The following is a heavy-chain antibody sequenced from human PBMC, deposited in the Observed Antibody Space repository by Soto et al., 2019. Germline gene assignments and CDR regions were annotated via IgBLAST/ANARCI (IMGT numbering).Heavy chain of an antibody. D-gene: IGHD7-27*01. Sequence: EVQLVESGGGLVQPGGSLRLSCEASGFTFTSYTMIWVRQSPGEGLEWLANIKEDGIQKNYVDSVKGRFTISRDNAKKSFYLQMNSLRVDDTAVYYCAREVWGPVDWGQGTLVTVSS. V-gene: IGHV3-7*01. CDR3: AREVWGPVD. CDR1: GFTFTSYT. J-gene: IGHJ4*02. CDR2: IKEDGIQK.